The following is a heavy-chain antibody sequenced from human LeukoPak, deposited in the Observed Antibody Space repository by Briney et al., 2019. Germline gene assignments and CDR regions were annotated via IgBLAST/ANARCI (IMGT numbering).Heavy chain of an antibody. D-gene: IGHD1/OR15-1a*01. V-gene: IGHV3-30*02. CDR1: GFRFSTYR. J-gene: IGHJ4*02. Sequence: GGPLRLFCGACGFRFSTYRMLWLPQAPGKGLEGVASMRYDGSHRYYEDSMKGRFASSRDNSKNTLYMQLSSLSAEDTALYSCAKDANNLGSIPSYLESWGKGTPVTVSS. CDR3: AKDANNLGSIPSYLES. CDR2: MRYDGSHR.